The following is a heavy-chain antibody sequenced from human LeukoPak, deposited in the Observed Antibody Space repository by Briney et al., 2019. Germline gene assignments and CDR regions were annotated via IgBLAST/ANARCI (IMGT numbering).Heavy chain of an antibody. Sequence: GGSLRLSCAASGYTFDVYAMHWVRHAPGKGLVWVSGISWNSGSIGYADSVKGRFPISRDNAKNSLYLQMNSLRAEDTALYYCTKDISPRYCSSTSCHAPHYYYYYGMDVWGQGTTVTVSS. V-gene: IGHV3-9*01. D-gene: IGHD2-2*01. J-gene: IGHJ6*02. CDR2: ISWNSGSI. CDR3: TKDISPRYCSSTSCHAPHYYYYYGMDV. CDR1: GYTFDVYA.